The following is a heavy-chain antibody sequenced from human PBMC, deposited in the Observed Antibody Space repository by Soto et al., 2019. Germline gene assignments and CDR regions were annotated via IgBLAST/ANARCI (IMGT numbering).Heavy chain of an antibody. CDR3: AKVSGYDFWSGYYDRARNYYGMDV. CDR2: ISGSGGST. V-gene: IGHV3-23*01. Sequence: GGSLRLSCAASVFTFSSYAMSWVRQAPGKGLEWVSAISGSGGSTYYADSVKGRFTISRDNSKNTLYLQMNSLRAEDTAVYYCAKVSGYDFWSGYYDRARNYYGMDVWGQGTTVTVSS. J-gene: IGHJ6*02. CDR1: VFTFSSYA. D-gene: IGHD3-3*01.